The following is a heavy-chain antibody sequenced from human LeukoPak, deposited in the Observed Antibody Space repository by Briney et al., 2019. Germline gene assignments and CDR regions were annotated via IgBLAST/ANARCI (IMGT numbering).Heavy chain of an antibody. J-gene: IGHJ4*02. D-gene: IGHD2-15*01. CDR1: GFTFSDYG. CDR2: ISSTGGTT. CDR3: TKASAARCIGVFCYPFDH. V-gene: IGHV3-23*01. Sequence: GGSLRLSCAASGFTFSDYGMSWVRQAPGKGLEWVSSISSTGGTTYYADSVKGRFTISRDNSKNILYLQMNSLRVEDTAVYYCTKASAARCIGVFCYPFDHWGQGTLVTVSS.